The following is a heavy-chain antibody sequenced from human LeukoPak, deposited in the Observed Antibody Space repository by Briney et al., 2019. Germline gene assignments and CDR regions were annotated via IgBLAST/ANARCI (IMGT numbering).Heavy chain of an antibody. CDR2: MNPNNGNT. Sequence: GASVNVSCKASGYTFTSYDMNWVRQATGQGLEWMGWMNPNNGNTGDAQKFQGRDTMTRNTSISTAYMELSSLRSEDTAVYYCARALYCSGGSCYSDYWGQGTLVTVSS. V-gene: IGHV1-8*01. CDR3: ARALYCSGGSCYSDY. D-gene: IGHD2-15*01. J-gene: IGHJ4*02. CDR1: GYTFTSYD.